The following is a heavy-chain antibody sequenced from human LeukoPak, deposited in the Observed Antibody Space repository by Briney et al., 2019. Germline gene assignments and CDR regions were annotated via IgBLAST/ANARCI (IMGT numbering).Heavy chain of an antibody. V-gene: IGHV4-39*01. Sequence: SETLSLTCTVSGGSISSSSYYWGWIRQPPGKGLEWIGSIYYSGSTYYNPSLKSRVTISVDTSKNQFSLKLSSVTAADTAVYYCARSPDLFNYRVTVTTGGNYFDYWGQGTLVTVSS. CDR3: ARSPDLFNYRVTVTTGGNYFDY. CDR1: GGSISSSSYY. J-gene: IGHJ4*02. CDR2: IYYSGST. D-gene: IGHD4-11*01.